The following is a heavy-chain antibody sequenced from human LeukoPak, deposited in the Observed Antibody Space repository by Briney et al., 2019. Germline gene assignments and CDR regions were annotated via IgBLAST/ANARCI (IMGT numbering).Heavy chain of an antibody. Sequence: GASVKVSCKASGYIFTGYYMHWVRQAPGQGLEWMGWINPNSGDTNYAQKLQGRVTMTTDTSTSTAYMELRSLRSDDTAVYYCAREPWSYYDSSGYLDTWGQGTLVTVSS. CDR2: INPNSGDT. CDR1: GYIFTGYY. CDR3: AREPWSYYDSSGYLDT. V-gene: IGHV1-2*02. D-gene: IGHD3-22*01. J-gene: IGHJ5*02.